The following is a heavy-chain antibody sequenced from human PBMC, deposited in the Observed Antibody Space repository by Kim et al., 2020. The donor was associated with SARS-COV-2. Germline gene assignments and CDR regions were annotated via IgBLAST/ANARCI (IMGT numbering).Heavy chain of an antibody. V-gene: IGHV3-64D*06. CDR2: ISSNGGST. Sequence: GGSLRLSCSASGFTFSSYAMHWVRQAPGKGLEYVSAISSNGGSTYYADSVKGRFTISRDNSKNTLYLQMSSLRAEDTAVYYCVKGGRWLQPRGEYFDYWGQGTLVTVSS. CDR1: GFTFSSYA. D-gene: IGHD3-16*01. CDR3: VKGGRWLQPRGEYFDY. J-gene: IGHJ4*02.